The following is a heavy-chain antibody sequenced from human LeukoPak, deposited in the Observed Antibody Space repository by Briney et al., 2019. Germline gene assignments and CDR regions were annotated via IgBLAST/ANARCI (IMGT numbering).Heavy chain of an antibody. J-gene: IGHJ4*02. D-gene: IGHD4-17*01. CDR3: ARGPTTVTRAFDY. CDR2: IYISGST. CDR1: GGSISIYF. V-gene: IGHV4-4*07. Sequence: SETLSLTCTVSGGSISIYFWSWIRQPAGKGLEWIGRIYISGSTNYNPSLKSRVTMSGDTSKNQFSLKLSSVTAADTAVYYCARGPTTVTRAFDYWGQGTLVTVSS.